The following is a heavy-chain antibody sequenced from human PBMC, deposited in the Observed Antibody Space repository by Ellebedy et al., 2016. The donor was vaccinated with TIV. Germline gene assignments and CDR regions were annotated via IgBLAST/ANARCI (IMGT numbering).Heavy chain of an antibody. V-gene: IGHV4-30-2*01. CDR3: ARSPRGNATKDY. CDR1: GDSITSGGYS. CDR2: IYPGGRR. Sequence: SETLSLTXTVSGDSITSGGYSWTWIRQPPGKGLEWIGYIYPGGRRKSNPSLQSRVAISIDTPNNQFSLRLTSLTAADTAVYYCARSPRGNATKDYWGQGTLVTVSS. J-gene: IGHJ4*02. D-gene: IGHD2-2*01.